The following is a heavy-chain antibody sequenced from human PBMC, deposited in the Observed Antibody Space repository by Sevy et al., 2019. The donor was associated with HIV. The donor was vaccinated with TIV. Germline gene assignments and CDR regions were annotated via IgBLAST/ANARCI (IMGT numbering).Heavy chain of an antibody. CDR2: IYYSGST. CDR3: ATPSRDLGDYFDY. CDR1: GGSISSSSYY. V-gene: IGHV4-39*01. J-gene: IGHJ4*02. Sequence: SETLSLTCTVSGGSISSSSYYWGWIRQPPGKGLEWIGSIYYSGSTYYNPSLKSRVTISVDTSKNQFSLKLSSVTAAETAVYYCATPSRDLGDYFDYWGQGTLVTVSS. D-gene: IGHD3-16*01.